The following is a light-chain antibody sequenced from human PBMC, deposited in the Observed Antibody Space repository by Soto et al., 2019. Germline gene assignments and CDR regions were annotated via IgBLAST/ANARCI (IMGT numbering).Light chain of an antibody. CDR2: DAS. Sequence: DIQMTQSPSSLSASVGDRVTITCQASEDINNYLNWYQQKPGKAPKLLIDDASNLATGVPSRFSGSGSGTHFTFTISSLQPEDVATYYCQQYDDLPITFGQGTRLEIK. CDR3: QQYDDLPIT. CDR1: EDINNY. J-gene: IGKJ5*01. V-gene: IGKV1-33*01.